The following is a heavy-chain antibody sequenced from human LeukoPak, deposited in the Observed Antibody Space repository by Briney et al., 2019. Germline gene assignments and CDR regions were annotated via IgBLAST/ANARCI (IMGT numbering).Heavy chain of an antibody. CDR3: ARGQWQRIDY. CDR1: GGSISSYY. Sequence: SETLSLTCTVSGGSISSYYWSWIRQPPGKGLEWIGYIYYSGSTSYNPSLKSRVTISVDTSKNQFSLKLSSVTAADTAVYYCARGQWQRIDYWGQGTLVTVSS. D-gene: IGHD6-19*01. V-gene: IGHV4-59*01. CDR2: IYYSGST. J-gene: IGHJ4*02.